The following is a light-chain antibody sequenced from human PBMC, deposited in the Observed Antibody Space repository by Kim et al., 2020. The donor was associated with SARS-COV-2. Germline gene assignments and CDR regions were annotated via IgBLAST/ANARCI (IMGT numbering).Light chain of an antibody. CDR1: QDVRHY. CDR2: AAS. V-gene: IGKV1-27*01. Sequence: GDRVTITCRAVQDVRHYLAWFQQKPGEAPKLLIYAASALHSEVPSRFSGSGSGTDFTLTISSLQPEDVATFYCQSYISAPWTFGQGTKVDIK. CDR3: QSYISAPWT. J-gene: IGKJ1*01.